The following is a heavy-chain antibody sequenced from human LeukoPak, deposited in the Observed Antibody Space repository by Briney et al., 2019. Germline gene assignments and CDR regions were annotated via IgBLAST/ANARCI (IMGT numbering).Heavy chain of an antibody. CDR3: ARRSIAAAGHFDY. J-gene: IGHJ4*02. CDR1: GGSFSGYY. CDR2: INHSGGT. D-gene: IGHD6-13*01. V-gene: IGHV4-34*01. Sequence: SETLSLTCAVYGGSFSGYYWSWIRQPPGKGLEWIGEINHSGGTNYNPSLKSRVTISVDTSKNQFSLKLSSVTAADTAVYYCARRSIAAAGHFDYWGQGTLVTVSS.